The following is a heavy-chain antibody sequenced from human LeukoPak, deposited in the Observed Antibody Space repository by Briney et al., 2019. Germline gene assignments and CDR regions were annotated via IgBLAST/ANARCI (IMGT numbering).Heavy chain of an antibody. CDR3: ARVDSSGYHSDY. CDR1: GGSISSSSYF. Sequence: SETLSLTCTVSGGSISSSSYFWGWIRQPPGKGLEWIGTIYYSGSTQYNPSLKGRVTISVDTSKNQFSLKLSSVTAADTAVYYCARVDSSGYHSDYWGQGTLVTVSS. J-gene: IGHJ4*02. CDR2: IYYSGST. D-gene: IGHD3-22*01. V-gene: IGHV4-39*07.